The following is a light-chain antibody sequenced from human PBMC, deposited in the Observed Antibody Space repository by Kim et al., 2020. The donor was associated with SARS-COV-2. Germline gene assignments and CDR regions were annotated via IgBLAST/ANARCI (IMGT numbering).Light chain of an antibody. CDR2: DVS. Sequence: GQSITLSCSGTSSDVGGYKYVSWYQQHPGTAPKFIIYDVSKRPSGVSNRFSGSKSGNTASLTISGLQAEDEADYYCSSYTSSATWVFGGGTQLTVL. J-gene: IGLJ3*02. CDR3: SSYTSSATWV. V-gene: IGLV2-14*03. CDR1: SSDVGGYKY.